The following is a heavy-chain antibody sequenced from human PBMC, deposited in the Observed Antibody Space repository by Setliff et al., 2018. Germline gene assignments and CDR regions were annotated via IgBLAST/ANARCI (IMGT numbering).Heavy chain of an antibody. Sequence: SVKVSCKASGATFSSYGISWVRQAPGQGLEWMGGTIPMFGTTEYAQKFQGRLTIITDESTNTAFMQLSSLRSDDTAVYYCARAPGTVVVPASRSAFDIWGQGTMVTVSS. CDR1: GATFSSYG. D-gene: IGHD2-2*01. CDR3: ARAPGTVVVPASRSAFDI. J-gene: IGHJ3*02. CDR2: TIPMFGTT. V-gene: IGHV1-69*05.